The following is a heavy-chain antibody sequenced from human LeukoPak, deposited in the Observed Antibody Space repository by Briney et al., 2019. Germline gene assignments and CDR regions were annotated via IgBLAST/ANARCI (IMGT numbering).Heavy chain of an antibody. V-gene: IGHV4-34*01. Sequence: PSETLSLTCAVYGGSFSGYYWSWIRQPPGKGLEWIGEINHSGSTNYNPSLKSRVTISVDTSKNQFSLELSSVTAADTAVYYCARGSNYYGSGSPYYYGMDVWGQGTTVTVSS. J-gene: IGHJ6*02. CDR3: ARGSNYYGSGSPYYYGMDV. D-gene: IGHD3-10*01. CDR2: INHSGST. CDR1: GGSFSGYY.